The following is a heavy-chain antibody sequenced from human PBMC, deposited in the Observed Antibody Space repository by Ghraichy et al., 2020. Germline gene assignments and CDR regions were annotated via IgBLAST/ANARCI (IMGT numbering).Heavy chain of an antibody. V-gene: IGHV3-7*01. CDR3: ARGVDTPMGGKYYYGLDV. D-gene: IGHD5-18*01. CDR1: GFTFGNYC. J-gene: IGHJ6*02. CDR2: IRPDGSAA. Sequence: GGSLRLSCAASGFTFGNYCMSWVRQAPGKGLEWVADIRPDGSAAFYVDSVKGRFTISRDNDKNSLYLQMNSLRAEDTAVYYCARGVDTPMGGKYYYGLDVWGQGTTLTVSS.